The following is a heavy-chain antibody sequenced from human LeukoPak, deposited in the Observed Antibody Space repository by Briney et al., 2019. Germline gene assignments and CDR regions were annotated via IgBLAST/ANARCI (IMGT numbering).Heavy chain of an antibody. D-gene: IGHD6-6*01. J-gene: IGHJ3*02. CDR2: IYYSGST. Sequence: SETLSLTCTVSDGSISSYYWSWIRQPPGKGLEWIGSIYYSGSTYYNPSLKSRVTISVDTSKNQFSLKLSSVTAADTAVYYCARLAPRKLAKGAFDIWGQGTMVTVSS. CDR1: DGSISSYY. CDR3: ARLAPRKLAKGAFDI. V-gene: IGHV4-39*07.